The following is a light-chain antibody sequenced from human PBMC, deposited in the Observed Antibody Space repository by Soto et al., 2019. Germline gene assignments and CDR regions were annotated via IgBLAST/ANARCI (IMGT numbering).Light chain of an antibody. CDR3: CSYAGSSIR. J-gene: IGLJ2*01. Sequence: QYALTQPASVSGSPGQSITISCTGTSSDVGSYNLVSWYQQHPGKAPKLMIYEGSKRPSGVSNRFSGSKSGNTASLTISGLQAEDEADYYCCSYAGSSIRFGGGTKVTVL. CDR2: EGS. CDR1: SSDVGSYNL. V-gene: IGLV2-23*01.